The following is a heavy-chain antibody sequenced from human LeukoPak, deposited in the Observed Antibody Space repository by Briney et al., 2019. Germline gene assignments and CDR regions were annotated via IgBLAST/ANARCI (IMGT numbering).Heavy chain of an antibody. CDR2: INHSGST. CDR1: GGSFSGYY. D-gene: IGHD4-17*01. CDR3: ARVVVSGRGERYFDY. J-gene: IGHJ4*02. Sequence: SETLSLTCAVYGGSFSGYYWSWIRQPPGKGLEWIGEINHSGSTNYNPSLKSRVTISVDTSKNQFSLKLSSVTAADTAVYYCARVVVSGRGERYFDYWGQGTLVTVSS. V-gene: IGHV4-34*01.